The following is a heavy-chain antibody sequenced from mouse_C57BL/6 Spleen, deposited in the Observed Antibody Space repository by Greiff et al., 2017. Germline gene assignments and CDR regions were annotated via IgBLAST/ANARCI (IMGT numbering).Heavy chain of an antibody. Sequence: EVQLQQSGPELVKPGASVKMSCKASGYTFTDYNMHWVKQSHGKSLEWIGYINPNNGGTSYNQKFKGKATLTVNKSSSTAYMELRSLTSEDSAVYYCAELTGSAWFAYWGQGTLVTVSA. CDR3: AELTGSAWFAY. CDR2: INPNNGGT. D-gene: IGHD4-1*01. V-gene: IGHV1-22*01. CDR1: GYTFTDYN. J-gene: IGHJ3*01.